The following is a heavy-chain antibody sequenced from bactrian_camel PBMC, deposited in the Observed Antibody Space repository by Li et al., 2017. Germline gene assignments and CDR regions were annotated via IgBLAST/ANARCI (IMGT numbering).Heavy chain of an antibody. D-gene: IGHD4*01. CDR1: GMTSSGYC. Sequence: HVQLVESGGGSVQAGGSLRLSCAASGMTSSGYCMGWFRQAPGREREGIAMIYYTGRTRYAESVKGRFTVSKDNTGNTLYLQMNSLKPEDTALYYCATSHSQNTDYVSYWGQGTQVTVS. V-gene: IGHV3-2*01. J-gene: IGHJ4*01. CDR2: IYYTGRT. CDR3: ATSHSQNTDYVSY.